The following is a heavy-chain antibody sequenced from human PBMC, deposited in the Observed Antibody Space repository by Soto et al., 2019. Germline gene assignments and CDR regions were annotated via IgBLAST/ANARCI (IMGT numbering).Heavy chain of an antibody. V-gene: IGHV3-7*01. CDR3: ARERYGSGSFSKFDY. J-gene: IGHJ4*02. Sequence: GGPLRLCCAASGFTFSGYWMSWVRQAPGKGREWVANIKQDGSEKYYVGSVKGRFTISRDIAKNSLYLQMNSLRDEDTAVYYCARERYGSGSFSKFDYWGEGTLVTDS. D-gene: IGHD3-10*01. CDR1: GFTFSGYW. CDR2: IKQDGSEK.